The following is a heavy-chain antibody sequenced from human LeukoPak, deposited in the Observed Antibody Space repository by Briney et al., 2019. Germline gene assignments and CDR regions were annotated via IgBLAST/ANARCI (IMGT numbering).Heavy chain of an antibody. CDR3: AQRGVATILSAAPFDY. V-gene: IGHV3-23*01. J-gene: IGHJ4*02. CDR2: ISGSGGSK. CDR1: GFTFRSYA. D-gene: IGHD5-12*01. Sequence: PGGPLTLSCAVSGFTFRSYAMSWVRQAPGKGLEWVSAISGSGGSKYYPDSVKGRFTISRDNSKKTVYLQMNSLRGEDTAVYYWAQRGVATILSAAPFDYWGQGTLVSVSS.